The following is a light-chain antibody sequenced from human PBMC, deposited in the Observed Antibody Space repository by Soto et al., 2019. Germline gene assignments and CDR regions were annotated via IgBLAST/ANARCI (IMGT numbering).Light chain of an antibody. J-gene: IGKJ1*01. CDR2: AAS. CDR1: QSISSY. CDR3: QQSYSTPRT. V-gene: IGKV1-39*01. Sequence: DIQMTQSPSTLSASLGDRVNLTCRASQSISSYLNWYQQKPGKAPKLLIYAASSLQSGVPSRFSGSGSGTDFTLTISSLQPEDFATYYCQQSYSTPRTFGQGTKVDIK.